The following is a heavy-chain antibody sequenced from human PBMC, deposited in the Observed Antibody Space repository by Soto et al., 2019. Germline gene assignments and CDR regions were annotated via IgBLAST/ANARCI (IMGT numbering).Heavy chain of an antibody. J-gene: IGHJ4*02. V-gene: IGHV4-34*01. D-gene: IGHD2-8*01. Sequence: SETLSLTCAVSGGSFSGYYWSWIRQSPGEGLEWIGETDHSGSTSYNPSLNSRVTISVDTSKNQFSLILTSVTAADTAVYYCARVYQVLGLYYFDYWGQGTLVTVSS. CDR3: ARVYQVLGLYYFDY. CDR2: TDHSGST. CDR1: GGSFSGYY.